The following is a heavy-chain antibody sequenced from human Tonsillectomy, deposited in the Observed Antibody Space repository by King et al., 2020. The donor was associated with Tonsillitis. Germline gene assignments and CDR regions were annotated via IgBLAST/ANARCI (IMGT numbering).Heavy chain of an antibody. CDR1: GFTFSSYG. CDR3: AKVDQSSSWYEYYYYYYGMDV. CDR2: IRYDGSNK. V-gene: IGHV3-30*02. D-gene: IGHD6-13*01. Sequence: VQLVESGGGVVQPGGSLRLSCAASGFTFSSYGMHWVRQAPGKGLEWVAFIRYDGSNKYYADSVKGRFTISRDNSKNTLYLQMNSLRAEDTAVYYCAKVDQSSSWYEYYYYYYGMDVWGQGTTVTVSS. J-gene: IGHJ6*02.